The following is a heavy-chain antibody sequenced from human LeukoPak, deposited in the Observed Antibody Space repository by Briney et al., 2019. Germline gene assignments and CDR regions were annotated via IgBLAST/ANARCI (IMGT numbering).Heavy chain of an antibody. CDR2: IYYSGST. D-gene: IGHD1-26*01. J-gene: IGHJ4*02. CDR1: GGSISSHY. V-gene: IGHV4-59*11. Sequence: SETLSLTCTVSGGSISSHYWSWIRQPPGKGLEWIGYIYYSGSTNYNPSLKSRVTISVDTSKNQFSLKLSSVTAADTAVYYCARELGGKIDYWGQGTLVTVSS. CDR3: ARELGGKIDY.